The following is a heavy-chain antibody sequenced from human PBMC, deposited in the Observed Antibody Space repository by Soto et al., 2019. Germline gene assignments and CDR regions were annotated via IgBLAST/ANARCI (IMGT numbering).Heavy chain of an antibody. Sequence: QVELVQSGTEVKKPGASVKIPCKASAYTFTDYAIHWLRQAPGHRLEWMGWINAGNGDTKYSQKFQRRVTITRDTSANTAYMGLTNLTSEDTALYFCARSVTIFGVVSDTPFDLWGRGSLVSVSS. D-gene: IGHD3-3*01. CDR3: ARSVTIFGVVSDTPFDL. CDR2: INAGNGDT. V-gene: IGHV1-3*01. CDR1: AYTFTDYA. J-gene: IGHJ2*01.